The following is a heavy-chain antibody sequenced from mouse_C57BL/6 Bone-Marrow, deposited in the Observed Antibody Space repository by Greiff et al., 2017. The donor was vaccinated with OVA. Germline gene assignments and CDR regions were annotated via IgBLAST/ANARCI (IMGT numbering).Heavy chain of an antibody. CDR1: GFTFSSYG. CDR2: ISSGGSYT. CDR3: ARQGYYGPFAY. J-gene: IGHJ3*01. Sequence: EVNLVESGGDLVKPGGSLKLSCAASGFTFSSYGMSWVRQTPDKRLEWVATISSGGSYTYYPDSVKGRFTISRDNAKNTLYLQMSSLKSEDTAMYYCARQGYYGPFAYWGQGTLVTVSA. V-gene: IGHV5-6*01. D-gene: IGHD1-1*01.